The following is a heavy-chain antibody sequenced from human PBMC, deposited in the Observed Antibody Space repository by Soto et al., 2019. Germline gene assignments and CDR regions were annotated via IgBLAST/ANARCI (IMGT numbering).Heavy chain of an antibody. V-gene: IGHV4-30-4*01. J-gene: IGHJ4*02. CDR3: ARALYSSSWYVDY. CDR2: IYYSGST. CDR1: GGSISSGDYY. Sequence: SETLSLTCTVSGGSISSGDYYWSWIRQPPGKGLEWIGYIYYSGSTYYNPSLKGRVTISVDTSKNQFSLKLSSVTAADTAVYYCARALYSSSWYVDYWGQGTLVTVSS. D-gene: IGHD6-13*01.